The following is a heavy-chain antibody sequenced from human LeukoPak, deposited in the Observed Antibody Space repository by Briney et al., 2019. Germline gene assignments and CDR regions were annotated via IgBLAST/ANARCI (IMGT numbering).Heavy chain of an antibody. V-gene: IGHV3-7*01. J-gene: IGHJ4*02. CDR2: INEDGSDK. CDR1: GFSFSSYW. CDR3: GSYDSC. Sequence: GGSLRLSCAASGFSFSSYWMTWARQAPGKGLESVANINEDGSDKYYVDSVKGRFTISRDNAKKSLYLQMNSLRVGDTAGMIRGSYDSCWGQGILVTVSS. D-gene: IGHD2-15*01.